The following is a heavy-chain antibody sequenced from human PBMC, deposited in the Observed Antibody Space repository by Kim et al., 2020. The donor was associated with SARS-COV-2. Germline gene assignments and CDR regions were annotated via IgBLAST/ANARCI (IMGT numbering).Heavy chain of an antibody. CDR2: LDPEEGEP. CDR3: STDFAAWGGHRGFVY. V-gene: IGHV1-24*01. CDR1: GDPLSEFS. Sequence: ASVNVSCKVTGDPLSEFSIPWVRQAPGKGLECMGSLDPEEGEPVYTQQSQGRDTMTKDKSTDTAYMGLSGLISEDPAVYLCSTDFAAWGGHRGFVYWGQGNLVIVSS. J-gene: IGHJ4*02. D-gene: IGHD3-16*01.